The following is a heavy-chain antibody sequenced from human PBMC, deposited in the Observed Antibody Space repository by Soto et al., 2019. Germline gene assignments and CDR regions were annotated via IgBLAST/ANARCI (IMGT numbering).Heavy chain of an antibody. J-gene: IGHJ4*02. V-gene: IGHV3-23*01. CDR2: ISGSGGST. D-gene: IGHD6-19*01. Sequence: GGSLRLSCAASGFTFSSYAMSWVRQAPGKGLEWVSAISGSGGSTYYADSVKGRFTISRDNSKNTLYLQMNSLRAEDTAVYYCASPSSGWYPVGVSYFDYWGQGTLVTVSS. CDR1: GFTFSSYA. CDR3: ASPSSGWYPVGVSYFDY.